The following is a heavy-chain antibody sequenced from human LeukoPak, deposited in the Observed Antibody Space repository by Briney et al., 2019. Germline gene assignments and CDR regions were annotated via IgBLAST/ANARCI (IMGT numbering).Heavy chain of an antibody. CDR1: GFTFSSYA. V-gene: IGHV3-30*04. CDR3: ARAPYSSGWYYFDY. J-gene: IGHJ4*02. Sequence: GGSLRLSCAASGFTFSSYAMHWVRQAPGKGLEWVALISYDGSTRDYVDSEKGRFTTSRDNSINTLYLQMDSLRPEDAAVYYCARAPYSSGWYYFDYWGQGTLVTVSS. D-gene: IGHD6-19*01. CDR2: ISYDGSTR.